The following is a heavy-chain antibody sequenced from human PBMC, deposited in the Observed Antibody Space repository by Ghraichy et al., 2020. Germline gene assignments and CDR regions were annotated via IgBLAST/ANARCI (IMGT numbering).Heavy chain of an antibody. CDR1: GYTFTGNY. J-gene: IGHJ4*02. D-gene: IGHD4-11*01. Sequence: ASVKVSCTASGYTFTGNYLHWVRQAPGQGLEWMGWINSNSGGTKYAQDFQGRVTMTRDTSINTAYMELSRLRFDDTAVYYCARDKRGEGTTFDYWGQGTLVTVSS. CDR3: ARDKRGEGTTFDY. CDR2: INSNSGGT. V-gene: IGHV1-2*02.